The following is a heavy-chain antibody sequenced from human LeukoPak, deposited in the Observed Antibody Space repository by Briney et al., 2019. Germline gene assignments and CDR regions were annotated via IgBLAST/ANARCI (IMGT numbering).Heavy chain of an antibody. J-gene: IGHJ4*02. Sequence: PGGSLRLSCAASGFTFSSYAMSRVRQAPGKGLEWVSAISGSGGSTYYADSVKGRFTISRDNSKNTLYLQMNSLRAEDTAVYYCYSGSYNNGEGALDYWGQGTLVTVSS. CDR3: YSGSYNNGEGALDY. V-gene: IGHV3-23*01. CDR2: ISGSGGST. D-gene: IGHD1-26*01. CDR1: GFTFSSYA.